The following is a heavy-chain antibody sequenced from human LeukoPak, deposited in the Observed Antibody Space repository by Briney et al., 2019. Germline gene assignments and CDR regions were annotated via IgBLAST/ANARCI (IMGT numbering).Heavy chain of an antibody. V-gene: IGHV4-39*01. Sequence: SETLSLTCTVSGGSISSYYWGWIRQPPGKGLEWIGSVYYSGSTYYNPSPKSRVTISVDTSKNQISLKLSSVIAADTAVYYCASSQYPIAAADNWFDPWGQGTLVTVSS. J-gene: IGHJ5*02. CDR3: ASSQYPIAAADNWFDP. D-gene: IGHD6-13*01. CDR1: GGSISSYY. CDR2: VYYSGST.